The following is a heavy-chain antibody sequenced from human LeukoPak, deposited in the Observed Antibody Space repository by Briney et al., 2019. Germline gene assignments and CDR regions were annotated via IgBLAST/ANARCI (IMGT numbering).Heavy chain of an antibody. Sequence: SETLSLTCSVSGGSISSSSYFWGWIRQPPGKGLEWIASVHHSGSTYYNPSLKSRLTISVDTSKNQFSLKMSSVTAADTAVYYCARENPMVRGADSFDYWGQGTLVTVSS. CDR3: ARENPMVRGADSFDY. J-gene: IGHJ4*02. D-gene: IGHD3-10*01. CDR1: GGSISSSSYF. V-gene: IGHV4-39*02. CDR2: VHHSGST.